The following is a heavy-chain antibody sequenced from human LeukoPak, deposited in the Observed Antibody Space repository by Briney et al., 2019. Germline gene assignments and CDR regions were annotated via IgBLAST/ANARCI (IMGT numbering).Heavy chain of an antibody. J-gene: IGHJ4*02. CDR3: ARALYSGNSNSNY. CDR2: IKQDGSEQ. Sequence: PGGSLRLSCAASGFTFSTNWMSWVRQAPGKGLEWVANIKQDGSEQYYVDSVKGRFTISRDNAKNSLYLQMNSLRAEDTAVYYCARALYSGNSNSNYWGQGTLVTVSS. D-gene: IGHD4-23*01. CDR1: GFTFSTNW. V-gene: IGHV3-7*03.